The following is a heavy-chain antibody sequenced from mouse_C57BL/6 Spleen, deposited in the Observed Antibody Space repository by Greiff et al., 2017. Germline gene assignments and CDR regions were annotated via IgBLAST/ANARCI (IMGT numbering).Heavy chain of an antibody. CDR3: AREVYYYGSSYGYFDV. J-gene: IGHJ1*03. D-gene: IGHD1-1*01. CDR2: ISYDGSN. CDR1: GYSITSGYY. Sequence: EVQLQESGPGLVKPSQSLSLTCSVTGYSITSGYYWNWIRQFPGNKLEWMGYISYDGSNNYNPSLKNRISITRDTSKNQFFLKLNSVTTEDTATYYCAREVYYYGSSYGYFDVWGTGTTVTVSS. V-gene: IGHV3-6*01.